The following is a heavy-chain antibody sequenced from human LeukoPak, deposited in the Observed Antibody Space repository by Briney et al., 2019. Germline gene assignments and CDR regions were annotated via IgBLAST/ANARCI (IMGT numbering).Heavy chain of an antibody. V-gene: IGHV3-66*01. CDR2: IYSGGST. CDR3: ARDQGYCTNGVCRLDY. D-gene: IGHD2-8*01. CDR1: EFSVGSNY. J-gene: IGHJ4*02. Sequence: GGSLRLSCAASEFSVGSNYMTWVRQAPGKGLEWVSLIYSGGSTYYADSVKGRFTISRDNSKNTLYLQMNSLRAEDTAVYYCARDQGYCTNGVCRLDYWGQGTLVTVSS.